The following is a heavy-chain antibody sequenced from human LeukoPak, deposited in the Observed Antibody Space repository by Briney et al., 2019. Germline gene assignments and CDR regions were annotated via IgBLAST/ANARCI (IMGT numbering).Heavy chain of an antibody. Sequence: GRSLRLSCAASGFPFSTYWMTWVRQARGKGLEWVANIKQDGSEKYYVGSVKGRFTISRDNAKNSLYLQMNSLRAEDTAVYYCAVGGSYPTQLADYWGQGTLVTVSS. D-gene: IGHD1-26*01. CDR1: GFPFSTYW. V-gene: IGHV3-7*01. CDR3: AVGGSYPTQLADY. CDR2: IKQDGSEK. J-gene: IGHJ4*02.